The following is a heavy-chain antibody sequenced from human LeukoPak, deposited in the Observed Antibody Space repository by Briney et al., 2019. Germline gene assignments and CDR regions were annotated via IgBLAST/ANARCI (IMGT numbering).Heavy chain of an antibody. Sequence: TLSLTCTVSGGSISSGGYYWSWIRQHPGKGLEWIGYIYYSGSTYYNPSLKSRVTISVDTSKNQFSLKLSSVTAADTAVYYCARLSTTPWWFDPWGQGTLVTVSS. J-gene: IGHJ5*02. CDR2: IYYSGST. CDR3: ARLSTTPWWFDP. D-gene: IGHD4-11*01. CDR1: GGSISSGGYY. V-gene: IGHV4-31*03.